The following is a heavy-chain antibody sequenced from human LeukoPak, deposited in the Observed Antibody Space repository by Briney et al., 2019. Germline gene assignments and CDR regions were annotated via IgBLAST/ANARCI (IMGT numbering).Heavy chain of an antibody. CDR2: ISDDGSIT. Sequence: GGSLRLSCAASGFTFSRDWMHWVRQAPGKGLVWVSRISDDGSITTYADSVKGRFTISRDNAKNSLYLQMNSLRAEDTAVYYCARVYSSGWYERYFDYWGQGTLVTVSS. V-gene: IGHV3-74*03. CDR3: ARVYSSGWYERYFDY. D-gene: IGHD6-19*01. J-gene: IGHJ4*02. CDR1: GFTFSRDW.